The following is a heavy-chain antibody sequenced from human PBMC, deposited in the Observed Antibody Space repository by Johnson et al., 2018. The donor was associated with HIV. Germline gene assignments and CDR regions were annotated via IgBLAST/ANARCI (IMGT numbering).Heavy chain of an antibody. CDR3: ARSYSTSWNSSDI. Sequence: VQLVESGGGLVQPGGSLRLSCAVSGFTFSSYVMTWVRQAPGKGLAWVSAISGSGGSTYYADSVEGRFTISRDNSKNTLYLQMNSLRAEDTAVYYCARSYSTSWNSSDIWGQGTMVTVSS. CDR1: GFTFSSYV. V-gene: IGHV3-23*04. J-gene: IGHJ3*02. D-gene: IGHD4-11*01. CDR2: ISGSGGST.